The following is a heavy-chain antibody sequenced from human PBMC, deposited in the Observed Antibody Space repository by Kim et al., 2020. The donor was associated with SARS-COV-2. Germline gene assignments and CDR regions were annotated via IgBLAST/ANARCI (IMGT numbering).Heavy chain of an antibody. CDR1: GLTVSSNH. Sequence: GGSLRLSCAASGLTVSSNHMTWIRQAPGRGLEWVSVIFRGGSTYYAASVQGRFTISRDYSKNTLSLQMDSLRAEDTATYYCARDPVVDGYSFFDYWGQGT. D-gene: IGHD4-4*01. CDR3: ARDPVVDGYSFFDY. V-gene: IGHV3-53*01. J-gene: IGHJ4*02. CDR2: IFRGGST.